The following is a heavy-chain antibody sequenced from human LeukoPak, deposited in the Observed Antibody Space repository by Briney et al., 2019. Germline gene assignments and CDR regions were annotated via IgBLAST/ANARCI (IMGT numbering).Heavy chain of an antibody. CDR3: ARDVGEQPHNYYYYMDV. Sequence: GGSLRLSCAASGFTFSSYAMHWVRQAPGKGLEYVSAISSNGGSTYYANSVKGRFTISRDNSKNTLYLQMGSLRAEDMAVYYCARDVGEQPHNYYYYMDVWGKGTTVTVSS. D-gene: IGHD6-13*01. J-gene: IGHJ6*03. V-gene: IGHV3-64*01. CDR2: ISSNGGST. CDR1: GFTFSSYA.